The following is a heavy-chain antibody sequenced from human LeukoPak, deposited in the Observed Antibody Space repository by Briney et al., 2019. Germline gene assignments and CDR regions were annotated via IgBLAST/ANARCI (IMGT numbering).Heavy chain of an antibody. V-gene: IGHV4-39*07. J-gene: IGHJ4*02. CDR2: INHSGST. D-gene: IGHD3-10*01. CDR3: ARAPMFRELRSSYFDY. Sequence: SETLSLTCTVSGGSVSSGSYYWSWIRQPPGKGLEWIGEINHSGSTNYNPSLKSRVTISVDTSKNQFSLKLSSVTAADTAVYSCARAPMFRELRSSYFDYWGQGALVTVSS. CDR1: GGSVSSGSYY.